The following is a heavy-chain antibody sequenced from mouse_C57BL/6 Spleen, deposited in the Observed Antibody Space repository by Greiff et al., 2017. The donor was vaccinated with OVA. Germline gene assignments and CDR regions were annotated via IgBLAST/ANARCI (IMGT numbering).Heavy chain of an antibody. V-gene: IGHV1-52*01. Sequence: QVQLQQPGAELVRPGSSVKLSCKASGYTFTSYWMHWVKQRPIQGLEWIGNIDPSDSETHYNQKFKDKATLTVDKSSSTAYMQLSSLTSEDSAVYYCAREAYYSNYTGFAYWGQGTLVTVSA. J-gene: IGHJ3*01. D-gene: IGHD2-5*01. CDR3: AREAYYSNYTGFAY. CDR2: IDPSDSET. CDR1: GYTFTSYW.